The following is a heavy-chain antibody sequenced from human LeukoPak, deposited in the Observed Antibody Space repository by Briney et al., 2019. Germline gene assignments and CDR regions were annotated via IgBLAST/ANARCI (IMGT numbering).Heavy chain of an antibody. CDR3: AKARHQITILDF. V-gene: IGHV3-23*01. J-gene: IGHJ4*02. CDR1: GFSFTNYA. CDR2: LTGNSAAA. D-gene: IGHD3-3*01. Sequence: GGSLRLTCAASGFSFTNYAMGWVRQAPGKGLEWVSTLTGNSAAAFYADSVRGRFSISRDNSRNLLFLQMNSLSADDTAIYYCAKARHQITILDFWGQGILVTVSS.